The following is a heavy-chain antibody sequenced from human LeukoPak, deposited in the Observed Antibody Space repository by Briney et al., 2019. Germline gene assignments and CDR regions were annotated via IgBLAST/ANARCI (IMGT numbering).Heavy chain of an antibody. CDR3: ARKGCTGDCYRFDP. J-gene: IGHJ5*02. D-gene: IGHD2-21*02. Sequence: ASVKVSCKASSYTFTGYYMHWVRQAPGQGLEWMGWINPNSGATKYAQKFQGRVTMTTDTSISTAYMELSSLTSDDTAVYYCARKGCTGDCYRFDPWGQGTLVTVSS. V-gene: IGHV1-2*02. CDR1: SYTFTGYY. CDR2: INPNSGAT.